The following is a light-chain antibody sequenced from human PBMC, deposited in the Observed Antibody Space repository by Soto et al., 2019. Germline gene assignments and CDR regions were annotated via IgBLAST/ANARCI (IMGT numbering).Light chain of an antibody. J-gene: IGLJ1*01. CDR2: SNN. CDR3: AAWDDSLNGPTV. Sequence: QSVLTQPPSASGTPGQRVTISCCGSSSNIGSNTVNWYQQLPGTAPKLLIYSNNQRPSGVPDRFSGSKSGTSASLAISGLQSEDEADYYCAAWDDSLNGPTVFGTGTKLTVL. V-gene: IGLV1-44*01. CDR1: SSNIGSNT.